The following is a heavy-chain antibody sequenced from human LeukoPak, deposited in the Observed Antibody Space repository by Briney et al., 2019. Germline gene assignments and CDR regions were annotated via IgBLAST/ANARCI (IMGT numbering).Heavy chain of an antibody. CDR1: GGSFSGYY. V-gene: IGHV4-34*01. J-gene: IGHJ4*02. Sequence: SETLSLTCAVYGGSFSGYYWSWIRQPPGKGLEWIGEINHSGSTNYNPSLKSRVTISVDTSKNQFSLKPSSVTAADTAVYYCAKSIAVAEGNGGFDYWGQGTLVTVSS. D-gene: IGHD6-19*01. CDR3: AKSIAVAEGNGGFDY. CDR2: INHSGST.